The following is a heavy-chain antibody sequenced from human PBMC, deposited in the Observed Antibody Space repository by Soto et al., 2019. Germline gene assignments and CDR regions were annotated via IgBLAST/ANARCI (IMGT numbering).Heavy chain of an antibody. CDR2: IKQDGSEK. V-gene: IGHV3-7*01. D-gene: IGHD3-9*01. J-gene: IGHJ5*02. CDR1: GFTFSSYW. Sequence: PGGSLRLSCAASGFTFSSYWMSWVRQAPGKGLEWVTNIKQDGSEKYYVDSVKGRFTISRDNAKNSLYLQMNSLRAEDTALYYCASLSILTGYSINWFDPWGQGTLVTVSS. CDR3: ASLSILTGYSINWFDP.